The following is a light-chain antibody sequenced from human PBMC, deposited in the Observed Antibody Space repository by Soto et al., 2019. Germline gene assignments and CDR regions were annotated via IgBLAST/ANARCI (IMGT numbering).Light chain of an antibody. CDR2: GTS. J-gene: IGKJ4*01. V-gene: IGKV1-39*01. CDR1: QNIAEF. CDR3: QQFYSPVLS. Sequence: DVQMTQSPSSLSASIGDRVTPTCRASQNIAEFLNWYQVKSDKGPKLLIYGTSTLQSGVPSRFSGGGSGTEFTLTISNLHPEDFAVYYCQQFYSPVLSFGGGTRVELK.